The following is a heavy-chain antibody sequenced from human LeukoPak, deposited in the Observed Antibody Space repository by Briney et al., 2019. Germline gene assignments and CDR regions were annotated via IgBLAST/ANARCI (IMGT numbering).Heavy chain of an antibody. CDR3: ARRSISMVRGGLDY. D-gene: IGHD3-10*01. CDR2: IYYSGST. CDR1: GGSISSSSY. J-gene: IGHJ4*02. V-gene: IGHV4-39*01. Sequence: PSGTLSLTCTVSGGSISSSSYWGWISQPPGKGLEWIGSIYYSGSTYYNPSLESRITISVDTSKNQFSLKLRSVTAADTAVYYCARRSISMVRGGLDYWGQGTLVTAST.